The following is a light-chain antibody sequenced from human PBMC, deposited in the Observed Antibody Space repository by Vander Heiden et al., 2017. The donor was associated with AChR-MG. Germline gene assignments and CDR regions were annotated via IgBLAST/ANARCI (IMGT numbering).Light chain of an antibody. CDR3: LLYDGGARV. J-gene: IGLJ3*02. Sequence: QAVVTQEPSLPVSPGGTVTLTCGSSTGAVTSGHYPYWFQQKPGQAPRTLIYDTTDKKPWTPARFSGSLRGGKAALTLSGAQTEDEADYYCLLYDGGARVFGGGTELTLL. CDR1: TGAVTSGHY. V-gene: IGLV7-46*01. CDR2: DTT.